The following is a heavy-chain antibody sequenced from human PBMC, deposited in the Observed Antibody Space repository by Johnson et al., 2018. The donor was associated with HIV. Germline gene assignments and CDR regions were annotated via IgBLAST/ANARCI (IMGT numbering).Heavy chain of an antibody. Sequence: QVQLVESGGGVVQPGRSLRLSCAASGFTFSSYAMHWVRQAPGKGLEWVAVISYDGTNKYYADPVKGRFTVSRDNSKNTLSLQMNSPRVDDTAIYYCARVTNDAFDIWGQGTMVTLSS. J-gene: IGHJ3*02. CDR2: ISYDGTNK. V-gene: IGHV3-30-3*01. CDR1: GFTFSSYA. CDR3: ARVTNDAFDI.